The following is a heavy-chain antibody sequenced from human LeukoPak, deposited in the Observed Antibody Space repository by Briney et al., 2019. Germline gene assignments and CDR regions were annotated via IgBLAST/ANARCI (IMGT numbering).Heavy chain of an antibody. CDR3: ARKASDP. CDR1: GGSIISSIYY. Sequence: PPETLSLTCTVSGGSIISSIYYWGWIRQPPGKGLEWIGSIYSSGSTYYNPSLKSRVTISVDTSKNQFSLKLSSVTAADTAVYYCARKASDPWGQGTLVTVPS. J-gene: IGHJ5*02. V-gene: IGHV4-39*01. CDR2: IYSSGST.